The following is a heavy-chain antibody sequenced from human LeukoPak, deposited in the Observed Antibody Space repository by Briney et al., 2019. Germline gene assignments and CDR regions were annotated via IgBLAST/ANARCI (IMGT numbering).Heavy chain of an antibody. D-gene: IGHD2-8*01. CDR3: ARSVVVMVYALDY. V-gene: IGHV3-66*02. CDR2: IYSGGTT. J-gene: IGHJ4*02. Sequence: GGSLRLSCAASGFTANSDYMTWVRQAPGKGLEWVSVIYSGGTTYYTDSVKGRFTISRDDSKNMVYLQMNSLRPEDTAVYYCARSVVVMVYALDYWGQGTVVTVSS. CDR1: GFTANSDY.